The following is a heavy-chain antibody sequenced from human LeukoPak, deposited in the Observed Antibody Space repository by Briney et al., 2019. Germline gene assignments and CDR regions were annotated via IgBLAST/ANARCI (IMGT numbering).Heavy chain of an antibody. CDR2: IRGIAFGGTT. J-gene: IGHJ4*02. D-gene: IGHD4-17*01. Sequence: QPGGSLRLSCTVSGFTFGDYNMNWVRQAPGKGLEWVGFIRGIAFGGTTKYAASVEGRFTISRDDSKSIAYLQMNSVKTEDTAVYYCTRSVTNVYLDYWGQGTLVTVSS. CDR3: TRSVTNVYLDY. V-gene: IGHV3-49*04. CDR1: GFTFGDYN.